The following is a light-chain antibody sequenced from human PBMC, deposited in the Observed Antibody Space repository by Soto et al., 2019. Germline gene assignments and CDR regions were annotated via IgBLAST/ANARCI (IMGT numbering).Light chain of an antibody. CDR2: SNN. Sequence: QAVVTQPPSASGTPGQRVTISCSGSSSNIGTKTVSWYQQLPGTAPKLLIYSNNQRPSGVPDRFSGSKSGTSASLAITGLQSEDEGDFYCAAWDDSLYGVVFGGGTQLTVL. CDR3: AAWDDSLYGVV. J-gene: IGLJ2*01. V-gene: IGLV1-44*01. CDR1: SSNIGTKT.